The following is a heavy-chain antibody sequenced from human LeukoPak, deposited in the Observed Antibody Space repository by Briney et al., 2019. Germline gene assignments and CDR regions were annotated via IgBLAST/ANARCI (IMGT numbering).Heavy chain of an antibody. J-gene: IGHJ6*03. CDR3: VRVVVPAVQPYYYYYYYMDV. D-gene: IGHD2-2*01. CDR2: IYYSGST. V-gene: IGHV4-59*01. CDR1: GGSISSYY. Sequence: SETLSLTCTVSGGSISSYYWSWIRQPPGKGLEWIGYIYYSGSTNYNPSLKNRVTISVDTSKNQFSLKLSSVTAADTAVYYCVRVVVPAVQPYYYYYYYMDVWGKGTTVTVSS.